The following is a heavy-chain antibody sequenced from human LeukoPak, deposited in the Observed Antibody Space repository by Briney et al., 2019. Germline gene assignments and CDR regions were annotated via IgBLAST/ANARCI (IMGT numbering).Heavy chain of an antibody. D-gene: IGHD5-18*01. Sequence: GGSLRLSCAASGFTFSSYAMSWVRQAPGKGLEWVSAISGSGGSTYYADSVKGRFTISRDNSKNTLFLQMNSLRAEDTAVYYCAKAYRGYSYVGDFDYWGQGTLVTVSS. J-gene: IGHJ4*02. CDR3: AKAYRGYSYVGDFDY. V-gene: IGHV3-23*01. CDR2: ISGSGGST. CDR1: GFTFSSYA.